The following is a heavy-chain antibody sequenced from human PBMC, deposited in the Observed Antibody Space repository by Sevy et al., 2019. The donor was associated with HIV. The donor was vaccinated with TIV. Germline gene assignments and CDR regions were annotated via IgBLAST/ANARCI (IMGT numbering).Heavy chain of an antibody. V-gene: IGHV3-30-3*01. J-gene: IGHJ5*02. D-gene: IGHD2-15*01. CDR3: VREGAPYRNIRYCSGNNCFYNWFDP. Sequence: GESLKISCAASGFTFNDYALHWVRQAPGKGLEWVAIISSDGDNTYYADTVKGRFTISRDNSKNTGYLQMNRLGAEDTAFYYWVREGAPYRNIRYCSGNNCFYNWFDPWGQGTLVTVSS. CDR1: GFTFNDYA. CDR2: ISSDGDNT.